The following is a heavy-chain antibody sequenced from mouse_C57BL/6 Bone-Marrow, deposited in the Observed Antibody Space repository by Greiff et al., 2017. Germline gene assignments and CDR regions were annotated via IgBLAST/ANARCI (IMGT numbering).Heavy chain of an antibody. J-gene: IGHJ1*03. V-gene: IGHV1-82*01. CDR3: ARVLTTVVGRYSDV. D-gene: IGHD1-1*01. CDR2: IYPGDGDT. CDR1: GYAFTSSW. Sequence: QVQLQQSGPELVKPGASVKISCKASGYAFTSSWMNWVKQRPGKGLEWIGRIYPGDGDTNYNGKFKGKATLTADNSSSTAYMQLSSLTSEDCAVDFCARVLTTVVGRYSDVWGKGTTVTVSS.